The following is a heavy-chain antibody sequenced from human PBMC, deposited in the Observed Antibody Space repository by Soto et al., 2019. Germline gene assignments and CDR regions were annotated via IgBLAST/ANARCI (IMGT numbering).Heavy chain of an antibody. J-gene: IGHJ4*02. Sequence: QVQLVESGGGVVQPGGSLRLSCAASGFNFSNYAMHWVRQAPGKGLEWVAVISYDGTDKQYADSVKGRFIISRDNSKVTLFLEMNSLRAEDTAMYYCATYPHPKSWTQIWIAPFDYWGQGALVTVSS. CDR1: GFNFSNYA. CDR2: ISYDGTDK. D-gene: IGHD5-18*01. CDR3: ATYPHPKSWTQIWIAPFDY. V-gene: IGHV3-30-3*01.